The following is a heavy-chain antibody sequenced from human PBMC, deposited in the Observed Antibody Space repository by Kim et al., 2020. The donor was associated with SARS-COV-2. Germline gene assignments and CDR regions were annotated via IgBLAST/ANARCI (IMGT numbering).Heavy chain of an antibody. Sequence: GGSLRLSCAASGFTFSSYSMNWVRQAPGKGLEWVSYISSSSSTIYYADSVKGRFTISRDNAKNSLYLQMNSLRDEDTAVYYCARDPGYSGSYASGHFDYWGQGTLVTVSS. D-gene: IGHD1-26*01. CDR3: ARDPGYSGSYASGHFDY. CDR2: ISSSSSTI. CDR1: GFTFSSYS. V-gene: IGHV3-48*02. J-gene: IGHJ4*02.